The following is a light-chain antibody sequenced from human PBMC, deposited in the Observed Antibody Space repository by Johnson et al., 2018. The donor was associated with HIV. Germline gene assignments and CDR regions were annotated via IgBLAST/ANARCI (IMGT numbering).Light chain of an antibody. Sequence: QLVLTQPPSVSAAPGQKVTISCSGSSSNIGNNYVSWYQQLPGTAPKLLIYDNNKRPSGIPDRFSGSKSGTSATLGITGLQTGDEADYYCGTWDSSLSVYVFGTRTKVSVL. CDR3: GTWDSSLSVYV. CDR1: SSNIGNNY. CDR2: DNN. J-gene: IGLJ1*01. V-gene: IGLV1-51*01.